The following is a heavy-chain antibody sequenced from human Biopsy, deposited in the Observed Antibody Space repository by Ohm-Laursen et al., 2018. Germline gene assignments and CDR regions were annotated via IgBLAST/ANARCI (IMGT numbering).Heavy chain of an antibody. CDR1: GGTFTNYA. CDR2: IIPIFGTA. V-gene: IGHV1-69*01. J-gene: IGHJ4*02. CDR3: ARDALGGGSYRFFY. D-gene: IGHD1-26*01. Sequence: SSVKVSCNASGGTFTNYAISWVRQAPGQGLEWMGGIIPIFGTANYAQKFQGGVTITADESTSTAYMELSSLRSDDTAVYYCARDALGGGSYRFFYWGQGSLVTVSS.